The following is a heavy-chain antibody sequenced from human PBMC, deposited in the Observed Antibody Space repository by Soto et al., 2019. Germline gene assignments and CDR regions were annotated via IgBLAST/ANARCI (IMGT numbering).Heavy chain of an antibody. CDR2: IIPIFGTA. CDR3: ARGEYDYVWGSYRPLYYYYGMDV. J-gene: IGHJ6*02. CDR1: GGTFSSYA. D-gene: IGHD3-16*02. Sequence: GASVEVSCKASGGTFSSYAISWVRQAPGQGLEWMGGIIPIFGTANYAQKFQGRVTITADESTSTAYMELSSLRSEDTAVYYCARGEYDYVWGSYRPLYYYYGMDVWGQGTTVTVSS. V-gene: IGHV1-69*13.